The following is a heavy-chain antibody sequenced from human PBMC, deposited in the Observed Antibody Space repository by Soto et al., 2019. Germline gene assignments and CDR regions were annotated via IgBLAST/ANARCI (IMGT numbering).Heavy chain of an antibody. D-gene: IGHD3-3*01. CDR1: GDAFTSYG. Sequence: GASVKVSCEASGDAFTSYGSSWVRQAPGQGLEWMGWISAYNGNTNYAQKLQGRVTMTTDTSTSTAYMELRSLRSDDTAVYYCARIHVNYDFWSGYGARGMDVWGQGTTVTVSS. CDR2: ISAYNGNT. CDR3: ARIHVNYDFWSGYGARGMDV. V-gene: IGHV1-18*01. J-gene: IGHJ6*02.